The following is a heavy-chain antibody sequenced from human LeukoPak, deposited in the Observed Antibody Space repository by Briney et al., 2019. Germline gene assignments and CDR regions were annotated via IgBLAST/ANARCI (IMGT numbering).Heavy chain of an antibody. Sequence: SETLSLTCAVYGGSFSGYYWSWIRQTPGKGLEWIGEINHSGSTNYNPSLKSRVTISVDTSKNQFSLKLSSVTAADTAVYYWARGLSSSWYLNWFDPWGQGTLVTVSS. CDR3: ARGLSSSWYLNWFDP. V-gene: IGHV4-34*01. CDR2: INHSGST. J-gene: IGHJ5*02. CDR1: GGSFSGYY. D-gene: IGHD6-13*01.